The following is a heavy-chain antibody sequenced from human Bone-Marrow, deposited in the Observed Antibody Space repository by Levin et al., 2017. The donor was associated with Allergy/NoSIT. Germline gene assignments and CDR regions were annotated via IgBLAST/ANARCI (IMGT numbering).Heavy chain of an antibody. V-gene: IGHV3-7*01. J-gene: IGHJ3*02. CDR2: IKQDGSEK. D-gene: IGHD6-19*01. CDR3: ARDGAVAGHQGAFDI. Sequence: GGSLRLSCAASGFTFSSYWMSWVRQAPGKGLEWVANIKQDGSEKYYVDSVKGRFTISRDNAKNSLYLQMNSLRAEDTAVYYCARDGAVAGHQGAFDIWGQGTMVTVSS. CDR1: GFTFSSYW.